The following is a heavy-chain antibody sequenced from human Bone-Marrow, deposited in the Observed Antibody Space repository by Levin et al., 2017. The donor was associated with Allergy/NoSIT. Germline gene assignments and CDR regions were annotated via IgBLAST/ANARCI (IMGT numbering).Heavy chain of an antibody. CDR3: ARVAGGNSVPFDY. J-gene: IGHJ4*02. D-gene: IGHD4-23*01. CDR2: MYYSGST. CDR1: GGSISNYY. Sequence: SETLSLTCTVSGGSISNYYWSWIRQPPGKGLEWIGYMYYSGSTNYNPSLKSRVTISIDTSKNQFSLKLGSVTAADTAVYYCARVAGGNSVPFDYWGQGTLVTVSS. V-gene: IGHV4-59*01.